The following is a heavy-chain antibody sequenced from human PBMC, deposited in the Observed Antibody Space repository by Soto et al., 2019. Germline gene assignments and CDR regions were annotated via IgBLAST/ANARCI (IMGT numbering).Heavy chain of an antibody. CDR2: IYYSGST. D-gene: IGHD5-12*01. CDR3: ASSVATEIGYFDY. J-gene: IGHJ4*02. CDR1: GGSISSYY. V-gene: IGHV4-59*01. Sequence: PSETLSLTCTVSGGSISSYYRSWIRQPPGKGLEWIGYIYYSGSTNYNPSLKSRVTISVDTSKNQFSLKLSSVTAADTAVYYCASSVATEIGYFDYWGQGTLVTVSS.